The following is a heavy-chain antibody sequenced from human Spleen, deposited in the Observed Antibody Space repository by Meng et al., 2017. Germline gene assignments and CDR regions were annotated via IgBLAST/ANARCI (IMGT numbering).Heavy chain of an antibody. CDR1: GGSISSSNW. D-gene: IGHD3-10*01. V-gene: IGHV4-4*02. J-gene: IGHJ2*01. CDR2: IYHSGST. Sequence: ESGPGLVKPSGTLSPTCDGSGGSISSSNWWSWVRQPPGKGLEWIGEIYHSGSTNYNPSLKSRVTISVDTSKNQFSLKLSSVTAADTAVYYCARGLYYGSGSWYFDLWGRGTLVTVSS. CDR3: ARGLYYGSGSWYFDL.